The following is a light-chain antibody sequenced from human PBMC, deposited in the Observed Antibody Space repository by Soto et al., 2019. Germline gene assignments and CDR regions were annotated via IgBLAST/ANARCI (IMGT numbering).Light chain of an antibody. CDR3: QHYNSYSEA. Sequence: DIQMTQSPSTLPSSVGDRVTITFRASQTISSWLAWYQQKQGKAPKLLIYKASTLKSGVPSRFSGSGSGTEFTLTISSLQPDDFATYYCQHYNSYSEAFGQGTKVDIK. J-gene: IGKJ1*01. V-gene: IGKV1-5*03. CDR2: KAS. CDR1: QTISSW.